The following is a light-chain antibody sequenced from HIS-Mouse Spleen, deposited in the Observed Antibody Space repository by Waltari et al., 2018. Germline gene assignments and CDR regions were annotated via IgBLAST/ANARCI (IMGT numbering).Light chain of an antibody. Sequence: DIQLTQSPSFLSASVGDRVTITCRASQGISSYLAWYQQQPGKAPKLLIYAASTLQSGVPSGFSGSGSGTEFTLTISSLQPEDFATYYCQQLNSYPPTFGQGTKVEIK. CDR3: QQLNSYPPT. CDR1: QGISSY. V-gene: IGKV1-9*01. J-gene: IGKJ1*01. CDR2: AAS.